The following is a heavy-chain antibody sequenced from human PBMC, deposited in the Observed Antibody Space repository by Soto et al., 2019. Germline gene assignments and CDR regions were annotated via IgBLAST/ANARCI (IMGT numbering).Heavy chain of an antibody. V-gene: IGHV5-51*01. CDR3: ARIRYSSAQGYYYGMDV. J-gene: IGHJ6*02. Sequence: GESLKISCKGSGYSFTSYWIGWVRQMPGKGLEWMGIIYPGDSDTRYSPSFEGQVTISADKSISTAYLQWSSLKASDTATYYCARIRYSSAQGYYYGMDVWGQGTTVTVSS. D-gene: IGHD6-19*01. CDR2: IYPGDSDT. CDR1: GYSFTSYW.